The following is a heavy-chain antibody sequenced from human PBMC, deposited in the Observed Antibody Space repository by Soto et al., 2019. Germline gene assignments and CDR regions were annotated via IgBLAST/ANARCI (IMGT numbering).Heavy chain of an antibody. CDR3: ARGRSITILGVVIFRSWFDP. CDR2: INQSGST. D-gene: IGHD3-3*01. V-gene: IGHV4-34*01. J-gene: IGHJ5*02. Sequence: PSETLSLTCAVYGGSFSGYCWSWIRQPAWEGLEWVGEINQSGSTNYNPSLKSRVTISVDTSKNQFSLKLSSVTAADKAVYYCARGRSITILGVVIFRSWFDPRGQRTLVTVS. CDR1: GGSFSGYC.